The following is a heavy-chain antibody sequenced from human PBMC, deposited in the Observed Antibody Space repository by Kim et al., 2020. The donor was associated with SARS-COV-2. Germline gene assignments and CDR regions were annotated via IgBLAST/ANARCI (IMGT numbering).Heavy chain of an antibody. CDR2: FDPDNGDT. CDR1: GYSFSDYC. D-gene: IGHD2-8*01. J-gene: IGHJ4*01. Sequence: ASVKVSCKASGYSFSDYCLVWARQAPGQGLEWMGGFDPDNGDTKYAQNFQGRVTLTTDTSTDTAYMELSSLRSDDTAVYYCATSSADHSCVCLGDWGQGT. CDR3: ATSSADHSCVCLGD. V-gene: IGHV1-18*01.